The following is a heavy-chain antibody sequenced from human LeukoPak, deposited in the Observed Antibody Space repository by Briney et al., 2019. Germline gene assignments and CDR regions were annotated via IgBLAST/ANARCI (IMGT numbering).Heavy chain of an antibody. V-gene: IGHV3-23*01. CDR2: ISDGSRDT. D-gene: IGHD5-12*01. Sequence: PGGSLRLSCATSGFTFSSFTMNWARQAPGKGLEWVSTISDGSRDTHYAGSVKGRFTISRDDSQNIVYLQMDSLRAEDTALYYCTTRLRNHFDYWGQGTQVTVSS. CDR1: GFTFSSFT. J-gene: IGHJ4*02. CDR3: TTRLRNHFDY.